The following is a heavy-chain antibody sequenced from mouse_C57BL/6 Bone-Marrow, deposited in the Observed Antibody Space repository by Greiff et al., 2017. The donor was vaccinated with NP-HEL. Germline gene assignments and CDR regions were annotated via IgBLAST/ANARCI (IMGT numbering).Heavy chain of an antibody. V-gene: IGHV3-6*01. Sequence: ESGPGLVKPSQSLSLTCSVTGYSITSGYYWNWIRQFPGNKLEWMGYISYDGSNNYNPSLKNRISITRDPSKHQFFLKLNSVTTEDTATYYCARYYGNYVYYAMDYWGQGTSVTVSS. CDR2: ISYDGSN. CDR3: ARYYGNYVYYAMDY. CDR1: GYSITSGYY. J-gene: IGHJ4*01. D-gene: IGHD2-1*01.